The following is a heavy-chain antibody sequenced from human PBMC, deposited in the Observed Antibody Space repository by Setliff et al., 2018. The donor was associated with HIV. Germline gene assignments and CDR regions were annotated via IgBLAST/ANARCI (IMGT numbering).Heavy chain of an antibody. D-gene: IGHD3-3*01. CDR1: GGSITGHY. J-gene: IGHJ4*02. V-gene: IGHV4-59*11. CDR2: IHYSGSS. CDR3: ARGLSIFGVATPGFYFDY. Sequence: SETLSLTCTVSGGSITGHYWSWIRQPPGKGLEWIGYIHYSGSSNYNPSLKSRVSISLDTSKKQVSLRLNSVTAADTAVYYCARGLSIFGVATPGFYFDYWGQGTLVTVSS.